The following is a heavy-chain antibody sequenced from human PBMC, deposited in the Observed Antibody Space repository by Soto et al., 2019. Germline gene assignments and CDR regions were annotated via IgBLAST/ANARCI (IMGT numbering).Heavy chain of an antibody. J-gene: IGHJ4*02. CDR2: IYHSGST. D-gene: IGHD6-13*01. CDR3: ARIFFHSSSWYFDN. CDR1: SGSFSGNY. V-gene: IGHV4-34*01. Sequence: SETLSLTCSVYSGSFSGNYWRWIRHPPGKGLEWIGEIYHSGSTNYNPSLKSRVTISLDTSKNQFSLKLSSVTAADTAVYYCARIFFHSSSWYFDNWGQGTLVTVS.